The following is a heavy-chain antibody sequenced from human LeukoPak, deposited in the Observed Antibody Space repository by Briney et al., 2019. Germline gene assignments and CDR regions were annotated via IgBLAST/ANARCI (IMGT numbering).Heavy chain of an antibody. Sequence: GRSLRLSCVASGFTFSIYSMNWVRQAPGKGLEWVSSISSSGSSIFYADSVKGRFTISRDNAKNSLYLQVNSLRDEDTAVYYCARDRGSGWYGDLGYWGQGTLVTVSS. CDR2: ISSSGSSI. V-gene: IGHV3-21*01. D-gene: IGHD6-19*01. J-gene: IGHJ4*02. CDR1: GFTFSIYS. CDR3: ARDRGSGWYGDLGY.